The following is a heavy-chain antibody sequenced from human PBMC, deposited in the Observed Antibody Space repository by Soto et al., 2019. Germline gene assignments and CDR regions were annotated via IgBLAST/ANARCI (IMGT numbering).Heavy chain of an antibody. CDR3: AKTPSYCSSTSCVRNQLYYYYYGMDV. CDR2: ISGSGGST. CDR1: GFTFSSYA. J-gene: IGHJ6*02. Sequence: ESGGGLVQPGGSLRLSCAASGFTFSSYAMSWVRQAPGKGLEWVSAISGSGGSTYYADSVKGRFTISRDNSKNTLYLQMNSLRAEDTAVYYCAKTPSYCSSTSCVRNQLYYYYYGMDVWGQGTTVTVSS. V-gene: IGHV3-23*01. D-gene: IGHD2-2*01.